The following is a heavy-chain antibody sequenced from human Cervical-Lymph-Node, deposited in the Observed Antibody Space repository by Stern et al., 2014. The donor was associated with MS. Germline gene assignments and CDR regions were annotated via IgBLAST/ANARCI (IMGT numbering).Heavy chain of an antibody. Sequence: VQLVESGAEVKKPGSSGKVSCKASGGTFSNYATSWVRQAPGQGVEWMGGIVPLFGNPNYAQKFQGRVTITADESTSTAYMDLSSLRSEDTAVYYCSSPLTATSVPFGYYGMDVWGQGTTVTVS. CDR1: GGTFSNYA. CDR2: IVPLFGNP. D-gene: IGHD4-17*01. V-gene: IGHV1-69*01. CDR3: SSPLTATSVPFGYYGMDV. J-gene: IGHJ6*02.